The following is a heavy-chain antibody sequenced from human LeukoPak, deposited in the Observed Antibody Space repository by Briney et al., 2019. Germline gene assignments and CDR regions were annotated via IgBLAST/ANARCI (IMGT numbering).Heavy chain of an antibody. V-gene: IGHV1-69*05. J-gene: IGHJ5*02. CDR1: GGTFSSYA. D-gene: IGHD4-11*01. CDR3: ARGSYSNYGWFYL. Sequence: ASVKVSCKASGGTFSSYAISWVRQAPGQGLEWMGGIIPIFGTANYAQKFQGRVTITTDESTSTAYMELSSLGSEGTAVYYCARGSYSNYGWFYLGGQGTVVTVSS. CDR2: IIPIFGTA.